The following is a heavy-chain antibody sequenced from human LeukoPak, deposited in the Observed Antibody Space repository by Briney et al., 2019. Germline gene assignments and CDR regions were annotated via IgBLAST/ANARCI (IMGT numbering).Heavy chain of an antibody. J-gene: IGHJ5*02. V-gene: IGHV3-66*02. CDR2: IYSGGST. CDR1: GFTVSSNY. Sequence: PGGSLRLPCAASGFTVSSNYMSWVRQAPGKGLEWVSVIYSGGSTYYADSVKGRFTISRDNSKNTLYLQMNSLRAEDTAVYYCARDAGYYDFWSGGFDPWGQGTLVTVSS. CDR3: ARDAGYYDFWSGGFDP. D-gene: IGHD3-3*01.